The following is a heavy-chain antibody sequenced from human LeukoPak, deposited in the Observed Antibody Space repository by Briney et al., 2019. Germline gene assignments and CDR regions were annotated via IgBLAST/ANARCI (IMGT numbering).Heavy chain of an antibody. Sequence: SETLSLTCTVSGGSFTIYYWSWIRQPAGKGLEWIGRIYTSGSTNYNPSLKSRVTISVDTSKNQFSLKLSSVTAADTAVYYCASNVDTAMGDYWGQGTLVTVSS. J-gene: IGHJ4*02. CDR2: IYTSGST. D-gene: IGHD5-18*01. CDR3: ASNVDTAMGDY. V-gene: IGHV4-4*07. CDR1: GGSFTIYY.